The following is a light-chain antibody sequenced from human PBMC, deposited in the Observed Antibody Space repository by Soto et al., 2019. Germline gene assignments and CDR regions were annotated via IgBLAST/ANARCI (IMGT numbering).Light chain of an antibody. J-gene: IGKJ1*01. Sequence: EIVITQSPATLSVSPGERATLSCRASQGVRSNLAWYQQKPGQAPRLLIYGASSRATGIPDRFSGSGSGTDFTLTISRLEPEDFAVYYCQQYGSSPRPFGQGTKVDIK. CDR1: QGVRSN. CDR2: GAS. V-gene: IGKV3-20*01. CDR3: QQYGSSPRP.